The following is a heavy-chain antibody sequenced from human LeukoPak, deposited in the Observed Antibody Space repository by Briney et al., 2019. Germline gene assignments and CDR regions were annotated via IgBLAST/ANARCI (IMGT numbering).Heavy chain of an antibody. D-gene: IGHD5-24*01. J-gene: IGHJ4*02. CDR2: IYPGDSDT. CDR3: ARVEMATITAYYFDY. V-gene: IGHV5-51*01. CDR1: GYSFTSYW. Sequence: GESLKISCKGSGYSFTSYWIGWVRQMPGKGLEWMGIIYPGDSDTRYSPSFQGQVTISADKSISTAYLQWRSLKASDTAMYYCARVEMATITAYYFDYWGQGTLVTVSS.